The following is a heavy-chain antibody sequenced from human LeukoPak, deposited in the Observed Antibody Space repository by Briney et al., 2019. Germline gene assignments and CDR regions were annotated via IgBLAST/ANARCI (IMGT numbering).Heavy chain of an antibody. D-gene: IGHD3-22*01. CDR3: AKATASNYYDSSGYPDY. CDR1: GFTFDDYA. Sequence: PGRSLRLSCAASGFTFDDYAMHWVRQAPGKGLEWVSGISWNSGSIGYADSVKGRFTISRDNAKNSLYLQMNSLRAEDTALYYCAKATASNYYDSSGYPDYWGQGTLVTVSS. J-gene: IGHJ4*02. V-gene: IGHV3-9*01. CDR2: ISWNSGSI.